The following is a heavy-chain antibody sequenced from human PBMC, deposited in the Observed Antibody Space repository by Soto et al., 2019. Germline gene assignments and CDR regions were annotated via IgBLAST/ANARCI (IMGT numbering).Heavy chain of an antibody. CDR3: AGGYSYGQSFDY. CDR1: GYTFTSYG. Sequence: ASVKVSCNASGYTFTSYGISLVRQAPGQGLEWMGWISAYNGNTNYAQKLQGRVTMTTDTSTSTAYMELRSLRSDDTAVYYCAGGYSYGQSFDYWGQGTLVTVSS. D-gene: IGHD5-18*01. CDR2: ISAYNGNT. J-gene: IGHJ4*02. V-gene: IGHV1-18*01.